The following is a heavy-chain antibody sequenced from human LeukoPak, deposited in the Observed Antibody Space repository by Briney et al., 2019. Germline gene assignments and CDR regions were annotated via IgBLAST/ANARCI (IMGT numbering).Heavy chain of an antibody. D-gene: IGHD6-19*01. CDR2: ISGSGGST. Sequence: GGSLRLSCAASGFTFSSYAMSWVRQAPGKGLEWVSAISGSGGSTYYADSVKGRFTISRDNSKNTLYLQMNSLRAEDTAVYYCARFPGSGYSSGSRPGPEQADPWGQGTLVTVSS. CDR1: GFTFSSYA. V-gene: IGHV3-23*01. CDR3: ARFPGSGYSSGSRPGPEQADP. J-gene: IGHJ5*02.